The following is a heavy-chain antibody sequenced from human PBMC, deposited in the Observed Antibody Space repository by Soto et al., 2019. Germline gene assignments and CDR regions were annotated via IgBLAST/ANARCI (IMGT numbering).Heavy chain of an antibody. Sequence: GGSLRLSCADSGFTFSTYALSWVRQAPGKGLEWVSAINERGGSTYYADSVKGRFTISRDNSKNTLYLQMKSLRAEDTALYYCAKDTSGTTAFDIWGQGTMVTVSS. CDR3: AKDTSGTTAFDI. D-gene: IGHD1-1*01. CDR2: INERGGST. J-gene: IGHJ3*02. V-gene: IGHV3-23*01. CDR1: GFTFSTYA.